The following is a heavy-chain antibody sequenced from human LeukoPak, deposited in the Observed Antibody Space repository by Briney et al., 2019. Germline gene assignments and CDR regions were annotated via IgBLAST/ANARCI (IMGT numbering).Heavy chain of an antibody. CDR2: INAAKDNT. CDR3: AREETYYYDNSGTGFDY. J-gene: IGHJ4*02. CDR1: GYTFTSHA. Sequence: ASVKVSCKASGYTFTSHAIHWLRQAPGQRLEWMGWINAAKDNTKYSQKFQGRVTISRDTFARTTFMGLSSLRSEDTAVYYCAREETYYYDNSGTGFDYWGQGIQVTVSS. V-gene: IGHV1-3*01. D-gene: IGHD3-22*01.